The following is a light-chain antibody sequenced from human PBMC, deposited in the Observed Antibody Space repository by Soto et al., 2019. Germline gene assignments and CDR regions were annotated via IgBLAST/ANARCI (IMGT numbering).Light chain of an antibody. Sequence: QSALTQPASVSGSPGQSITISCTGTSSDVGGYNYVSWYQQHPGKAPKLMIYDVSNRPSGVSNRFSGSKSGNTASLTISGLQAEDEAVYYCSSYTSSSIVVFGGGTKLTVL. CDR1: SSDVGGYNY. V-gene: IGLV2-14*01. CDR2: DVS. CDR3: SSYTSSSIVV. J-gene: IGLJ2*01.